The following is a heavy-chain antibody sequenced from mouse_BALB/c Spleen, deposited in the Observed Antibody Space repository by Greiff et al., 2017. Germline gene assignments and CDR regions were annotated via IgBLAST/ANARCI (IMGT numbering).Heavy chain of an antibody. CDR2: IDPENGNT. J-gene: IGHJ3*01. CDR3: ARTGRDAY. Sequence: VQLQQSGAELVRPGALVKLSYKASGFNIKDYYMHWVKQRPEQGLEWIGWIDPENGNTIYDPKFQGKASITADTSSNTAYLQLSSLTSEDTAVYYCARTGRDAYWGQGTLVTVSA. V-gene: IGHV14-1*02. D-gene: IGHD4-1*01. CDR1: GFNIKDYY.